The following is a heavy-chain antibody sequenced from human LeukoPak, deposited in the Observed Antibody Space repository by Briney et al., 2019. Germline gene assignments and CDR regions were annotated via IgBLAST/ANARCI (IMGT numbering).Heavy chain of an antibody. V-gene: IGHV3-48*01. J-gene: IGHJ4*02. Sequence: GGSLRLSCAASGFTFSNYNMNWVRQAPGKGLEWISYINTSNKTVYYADSVKGRFTISRDNSKNTLYLQMNSLRAEDTAVYYCAKDTQTSDTAGYWGQGTLVTVSS. D-gene: IGHD5-18*01. CDR3: AKDTQTSDTAGY. CDR2: INTSNKTV. CDR1: GFTFSNYN.